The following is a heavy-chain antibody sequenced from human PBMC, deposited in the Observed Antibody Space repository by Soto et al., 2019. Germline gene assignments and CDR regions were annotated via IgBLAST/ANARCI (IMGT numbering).Heavy chain of an antibody. CDR2: IIPISDTT. V-gene: IGHV1-69*01. D-gene: IGHD2-2*01. J-gene: IGHJ6*02. Sequence: QVQLVQSGAEVKKPGSSVKVSCKASGGTFSSYAISWVRQAPGQGLEWMGGIIPISDTTNYAQKFQGSVTITADESTSTAYMELSSLRSEDTAVYYCARSQGSSTSLEIYYYYSYGMDVWGQGTTVTVSS. CDR1: GGTFSSYA. CDR3: ARSQGSSTSLEIYYYYSYGMDV.